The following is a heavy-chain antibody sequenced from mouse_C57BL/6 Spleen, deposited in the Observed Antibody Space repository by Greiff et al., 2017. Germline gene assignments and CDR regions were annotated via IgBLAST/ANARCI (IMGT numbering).Heavy chain of an antibody. J-gene: IGHJ1*03. D-gene: IGHD1-3*01. CDR2: IDPETGGT. CDR1: GYTFTDYE. V-gene: IGHV1-15*01. CDR3: ARKRGSYWYFDV. Sequence: QVQLQQSGAELVRPGASVTLSCKASGYTFTDYEMHWVKQTPVHGLEWIGAIDPETGGTAYNQKFKGKAILTADKSSSTAYMDLRSLTSEDSSVYYCARKRGSYWYFDVWGTGTTVTVSS.